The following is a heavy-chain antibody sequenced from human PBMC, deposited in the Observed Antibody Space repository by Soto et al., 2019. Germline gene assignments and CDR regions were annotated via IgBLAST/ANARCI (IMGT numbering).Heavy chain of an antibody. CDR1: GFTFSSYG. V-gene: IGHV3-30*18. CDR2: ISYDGSNK. Sequence: QVQLVESGGGVVQPGRSPRLSCAASGFTFSSYGMHWVRQAPGKGLEWVAVISYDGSNKYYADSVKGRFTISRDNSKNTLYLQMNSLRAEDTAVYYCAKDQGLELSFHYTSSTFDYWGQGTLVTVSS. J-gene: IGHJ4*02. D-gene: IGHD1-7*01. CDR3: AKDQGLELSFHYTSSTFDY.